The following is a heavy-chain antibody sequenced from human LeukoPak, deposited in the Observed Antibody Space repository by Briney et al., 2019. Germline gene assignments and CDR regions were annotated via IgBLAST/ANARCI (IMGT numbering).Heavy chain of an antibody. CDR2: ISWNSGSI. CDR1: GFSVSSNH. Sequence: PGGSLRLSCAASGFSVSSNHMSWVRQAPGKGLEWVSGISWNSGSIGYADSVKGRFTISGDNAKNSLYLQMNSLRAEDMALYYCAKDIGPQPVIPFFDYWGQGTLVTVSS. CDR3: AKDIGPQPVIPFFDY. V-gene: IGHV3-9*03. D-gene: IGHD1-14*01. J-gene: IGHJ4*02.